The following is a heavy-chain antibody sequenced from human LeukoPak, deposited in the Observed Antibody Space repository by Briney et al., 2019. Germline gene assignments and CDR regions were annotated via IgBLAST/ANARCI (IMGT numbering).Heavy chain of an antibody. J-gene: IGHJ4*02. CDR2: IYYSGST. D-gene: IGHD2-2*01. CDR3: ARDFKGCSSTSCSPALDY. Sequence: SETLSLTCTVSGGSISGYYWSWIRQPPGKGLEWIGYIYYSGSTNYNPSLKSRVTISVDTSKNQFSLKLSSVTAADTAVYYCARDFKGCSSTSCSPALDYWGQGTLVTVSS. CDR1: GGSISGYY. V-gene: IGHV4-59*01.